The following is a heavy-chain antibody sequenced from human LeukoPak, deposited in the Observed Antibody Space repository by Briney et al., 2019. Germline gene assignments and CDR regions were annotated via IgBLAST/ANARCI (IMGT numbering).Heavy chain of an antibody. CDR1: GFTFSSYA. CDR3: ARDRLITYYDDSSGYYPGY. D-gene: IGHD3-22*01. V-gene: IGHV3-30*04. Sequence: GGSLRLSCAASGFTFSSYAMHWVRQAPGKGLEWVAVISYDGSNKYYADSVKGRFTISRDNSTNTLYLQMNSLRAEDTAAYYCARDRLITYYDDSSGYYPGYWGQGTLVTVSS. J-gene: IGHJ4*02. CDR2: ISYDGSNK.